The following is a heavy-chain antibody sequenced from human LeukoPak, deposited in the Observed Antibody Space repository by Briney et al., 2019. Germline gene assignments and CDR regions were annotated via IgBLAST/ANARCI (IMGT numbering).Heavy chain of an antibody. Sequence: PGGSLRLSCAASGFTFSNYAMHWVRQAPGKGLEWVAVISSDGSNKYYADSVKGRFTISRDNSKNTLYLQMNSLRAEDTAVYYCARDDLAYGDPIYYWGQGTLVTVSS. V-gene: IGHV3-30*04. CDR3: ARDDLAYGDPIYY. D-gene: IGHD4-17*01. CDR1: GFTFSNYA. J-gene: IGHJ4*02. CDR2: ISSDGSNK.